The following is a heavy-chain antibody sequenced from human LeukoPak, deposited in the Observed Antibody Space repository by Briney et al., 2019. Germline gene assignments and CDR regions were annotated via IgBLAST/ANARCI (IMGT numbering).Heavy chain of an antibody. J-gene: IGHJ4*02. D-gene: IGHD6-19*01. CDR1: GGSISSYY. Sequence: SETLSLTCTVSGGSISSYYWSWIRQPPGKGLEWIGYIFYSGSTNYNPSLKSRVTISVDTSKNQFSLKLSSVTAADTAMYYCARVRSSGWGKGFDYWGQGTLVTVSS. CDR3: ARVRSSGWGKGFDY. V-gene: IGHV4-59*01. CDR2: IFYSGST.